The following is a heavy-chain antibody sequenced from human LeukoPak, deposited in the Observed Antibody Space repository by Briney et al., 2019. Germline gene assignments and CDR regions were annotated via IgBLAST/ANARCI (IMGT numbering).Heavy chain of an antibody. CDR3: ARGYNWNDDGVY. D-gene: IGHD1-1*01. Sequence: GGSLRLSCAASGFTFSSYAMHWVRQAPGKGLEWVAVISYDGSNKYYADSVKGRFTISRDNSKNTLYLQMNSLRAEDTAVYYCARGYNWNDDGVYWGQGTLVTVSS. J-gene: IGHJ4*02. CDR2: ISYDGSNK. CDR1: GFTFSSYA. V-gene: IGHV3-30-3*01.